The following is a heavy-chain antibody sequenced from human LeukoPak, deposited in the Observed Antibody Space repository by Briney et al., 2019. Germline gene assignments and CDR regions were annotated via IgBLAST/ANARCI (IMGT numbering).Heavy chain of an antibody. D-gene: IGHD5-18*01. V-gene: IGHV3-30*02. CDR2: IRGDGSNK. J-gene: IGHJ4*02. Sequence: GGSLRLSCAASGFTFSSYGMHWVRQAPGKGLEWVSFIRGDGSNKYYADSVKGRFTISKDNSKNTRYLQMTSLRAGDTVVYYCATVGYSYGDSWGQGTLVTVSS. CDR3: ATVGYSYGDS. CDR1: GFTFSSYG.